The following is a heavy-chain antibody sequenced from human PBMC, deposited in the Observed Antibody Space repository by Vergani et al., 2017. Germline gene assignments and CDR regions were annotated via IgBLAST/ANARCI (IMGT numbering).Heavy chain of an antibody. Sequence: VHLVESGGGVVQPGRSLRLSCVVSGFTSSYYGMHWVRQAPGKGLEWVSYISSSGSTIYYADSVKGRFTISRDNAKNSLYLQMNSLRAEDTAVYYCAWLRFSTVDYWGQGTLVTVSS. CDR1: GFTSSYYG. D-gene: IGHD5-12*01. CDR3: AWLRFSTVDY. CDR2: ISSSGSTI. V-gene: IGHV3-48*04. J-gene: IGHJ4*02.